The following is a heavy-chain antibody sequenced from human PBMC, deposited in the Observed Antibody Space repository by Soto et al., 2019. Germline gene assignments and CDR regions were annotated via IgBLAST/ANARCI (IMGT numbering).Heavy chain of an antibody. CDR2: INTHNGNT. J-gene: IGHJ6*02. CDR1: GYTFTTYG. D-gene: IGHD3-10*01. CDR3: TREGSAPYYYYGMDA. Sequence: ASVKVSCKASGYTFTTYGISWVRQAPGEGLEWLGWINTHNGNTNYAQNLQGRVIMTADTSTNTAYMELRSLRSDDTAIYYCTREGSAPYYYYGMDAWAQGTTVTVSS. V-gene: IGHV1-18*01.